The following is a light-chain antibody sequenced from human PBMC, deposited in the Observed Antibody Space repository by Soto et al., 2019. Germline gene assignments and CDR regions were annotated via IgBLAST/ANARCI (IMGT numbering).Light chain of an antibody. CDR3: ATWDDSLNGVV. J-gene: IGLJ2*01. CDR2: TNN. V-gene: IGLV1-44*01. Sequence: QSVLTQPPSASGTPGQRVTISGSGSGSNIGSNTVNWYQQLPGTAPKLLIYTNNQRPSGVPDRFSGSKSGTSASLAISGLQSEDEADYYCATWDDSLNGVVFGGGTKLTVL. CDR1: GSNIGSNT.